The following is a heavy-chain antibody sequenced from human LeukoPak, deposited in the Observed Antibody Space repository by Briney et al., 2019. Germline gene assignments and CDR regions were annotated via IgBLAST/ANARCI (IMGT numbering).Heavy chain of an antibody. Sequence: RGSLRLSCAASGFTVSSNYMSWVRQAPGKGLEWVSVIYSGGSTYYADSVKGRFTISRDNSKNTLYLQMNSLRADDTAVYYCARTLTYYYDSSGHYYFDYWGQGTLVTVSS. CDR3: ARTLTYYYDSSGHYYFDY. J-gene: IGHJ4*02. V-gene: IGHV3-66*01. CDR1: GFTVSSNY. CDR2: IYSGGST. D-gene: IGHD3-22*01.